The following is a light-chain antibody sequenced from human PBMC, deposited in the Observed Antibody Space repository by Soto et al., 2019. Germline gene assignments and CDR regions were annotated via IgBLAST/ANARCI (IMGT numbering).Light chain of an antibody. V-gene: IGLV1-40*01. CDR2: GNT. CDR1: SSNIGAGYD. CDR3: QSYDISLSVSVV. J-gene: IGLJ2*01. Sequence: QSVLTQPPSVSGAPGQRVTISCTGSSSNIGAGYDVQWYQHLPGAAPRLLIFGNTNRPSGVPDRFSGSRSGTSASLAISGLQAEDEADYYCQSYDISLSVSVVFGGGTKLTVL.